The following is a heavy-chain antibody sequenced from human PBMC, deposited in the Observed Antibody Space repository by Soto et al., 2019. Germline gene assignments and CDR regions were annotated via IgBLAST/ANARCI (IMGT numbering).Heavy chain of an antibody. CDR3: ARDRGDYDILTGRNWFDP. D-gene: IGHD3-9*01. J-gene: IGHJ5*02. V-gene: IGHV3-11*06. Sequence: GSLRLSCAASGFTFDDYGMHWVRQAPGKGLEWVSYISSSSSYTNYADSVKGRFTISRDNAKNSLYLQMNSLRAEDTAVYYCARDRGDYDILTGRNWFDPWGQGTLVTVSS. CDR1: GFTFDDYG. CDR2: ISSSSSYT.